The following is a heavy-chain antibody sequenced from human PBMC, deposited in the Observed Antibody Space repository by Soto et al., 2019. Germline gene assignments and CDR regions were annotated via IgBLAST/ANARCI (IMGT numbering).Heavy chain of an antibody. V-gene: IGHV4-39*07. CDR3: ARIFGNTWYFSHNY. CDR1: GGSISSSSYY. J-gene: IGHJ4*02. D-gene: IGHD6-13*01. CDR2: IYYSGST. Sequence: SETLSLTCTVSGGSISSSSYYWGWIRQPPGKGLEWIGSIYYSGSTYYNPSLKSRVTISVDTSKNQFSLKLSSVTAADTAVYYCARIFGNTWYFSHNYWGQGTLVTVSS.